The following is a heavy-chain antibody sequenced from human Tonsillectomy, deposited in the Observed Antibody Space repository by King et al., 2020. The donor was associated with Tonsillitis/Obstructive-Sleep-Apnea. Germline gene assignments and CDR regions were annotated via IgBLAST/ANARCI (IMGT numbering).Heavy chain of an antibody. D-gene: IGHD3-9*01. CDR3: ARGDILTGYYASTDFDY. CDR2: INPSGST. V-gene: IGHV4-34*01. CDR1: GGSFSDYY. J-gene: IGHJ4*02. Sequence: VQLQQWGAGLLKPSETLSLTCAVYGGSFSDYYWSWIRQPPGRGLEWIGEINPSGSTNYNPSLTSRVTMLVDTSKNQFSLKLNSVTAADTAVYYCARGDILTGYYASTDFDYWGQGTLVTVSS.